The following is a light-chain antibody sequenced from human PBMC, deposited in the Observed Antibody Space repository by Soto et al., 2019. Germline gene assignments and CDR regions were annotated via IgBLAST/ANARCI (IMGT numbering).Light chain of an antibody. V-gene: IGLV2-14*03. CDR2: DVS. CDR1: SSDVGGYNY. Sequence: QSALTQPASVSGSPGQSITISCTGTSSDVGGYNYVSWYQQHPAKAPKVMIYDVSNRPSGVSNRVSGSKSGNTASLTISGLQAEDEADYYGDSYTSSSTYVFGTGTKLTVL. CDR3: DSYTSSSTYV. J-gene: IGLJ1*01.